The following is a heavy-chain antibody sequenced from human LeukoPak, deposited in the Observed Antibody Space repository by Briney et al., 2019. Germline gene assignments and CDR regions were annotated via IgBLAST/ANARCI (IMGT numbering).Heavy chain of an antibody. CDR1: GFTFSSYG. V-gene: IGHV3-30*02. D-gene: IGHD3-22*01. Sequence: PGGSLRLSCAASGFTFSSYGMHWVRQAPGKGLEWVAYIQYDGSNQQYADSVKGRFTISRDNAKNSLYLQMDSLRAEDTAVYYCARVSHFDSSGYYSSPYFDLWGRGTLVTVSS. CDR3: ARVSHFDSSGYYSSPYFDL. J-gene: IGHJ2*01. CDR2: IQYDGSNQ.